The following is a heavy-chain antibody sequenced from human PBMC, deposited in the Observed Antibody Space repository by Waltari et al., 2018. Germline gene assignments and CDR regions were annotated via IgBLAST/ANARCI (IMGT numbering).Heavy chain of an antibody. J-gene: IGHJ4*02. D-gene: IGHD1-7*01. CDR2: TEKTGGAT. CDR3: ARGNYGNDY. CDR1: GFTFSRFW. V-gene: IGHV3-7*04. Sequence: VQLVESGGGLVQPGGSLRLSCAASGFTFSRFWMTWVRQAPGKGLEGVANTEKTGGATYYADSVKGRFTISRDDAKNLLYLQMNGLRAEDTAVYYCARGNYGNDYWGQGTLVTVSS.